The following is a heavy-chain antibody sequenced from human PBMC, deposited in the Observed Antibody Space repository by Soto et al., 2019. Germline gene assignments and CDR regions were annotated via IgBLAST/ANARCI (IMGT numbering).Heavy chain of an antibody. CDR1: GFTFSSYG. CDR3: AKAAPYGDPGWFDP. Sequence: PGGSLRLSCAASGFTFSSYGMHWVRQAPGKGVEWVAVISYDGSNKYYADSVKGRFTISRDNSKNTLYLQMNSLRAEDTAVYYCAKAAPYGDPGWFDPWGQGTLVPVSS. V-gene: IGHV3-30*18. CDR2: ISYDGSNK. J-gene: IGHJ5*02. D-gene: IGHD4-17*01.